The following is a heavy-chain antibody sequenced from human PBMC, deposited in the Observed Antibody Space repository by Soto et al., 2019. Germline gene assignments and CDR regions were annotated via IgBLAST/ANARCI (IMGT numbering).Heavy chain of an antibody. Sequence: QVPLVQSGGEVKKPGASVRVSCKASGYTFNSYGISWVRQAPGPGLEWMGWLNTYNGNTNYAQKFQGRVSMTTDTSTSTAYLELRSLGSDDTAVYYCARDVLYSPLVDRRFDPWGQGTLVTVSS. D-gene: IGHD6-13*01. CDR3: ARDVLYSPLVDRRFDP. CDR1: GYTFNSYG. J-gene: IGHJ5*02. V-gene: IGHV1-18*01. CDR2: LNTYNGNT.